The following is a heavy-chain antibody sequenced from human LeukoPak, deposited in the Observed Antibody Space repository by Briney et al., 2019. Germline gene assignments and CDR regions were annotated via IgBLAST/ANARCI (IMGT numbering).Heavy chain of an antibody. CDR2: IYSGGST. CDR1: GFTVSSSY. Sequence: GGSLRLSCAASGFTVSSSYMSWVRQAPGKGLEWVSVIYSGGSTYYADSVKGRFTISRDNSKNTLYLQMNSLRAEDTAVYYCARESAPQYSGSYFDYWGQGTLVTVSS. J-gene: IGHJ4*02. CDR3: ARESAPQYSGSYFDY. V-gene: IGHV3-53*01. D-gene: IGHD1-26*01.